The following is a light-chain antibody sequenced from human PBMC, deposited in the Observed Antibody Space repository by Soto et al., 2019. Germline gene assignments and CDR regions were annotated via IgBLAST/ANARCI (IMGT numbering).Light chain of an antibody. V-gene: IGKV1-5*01. CDR1: RSITNW. CDR3: QQYSTDPFT. Sequence: DIQMTQSPSTLSASVGDRVTLTCRASRSITNWLAWFQQKPGKAPKLLIYDASNLESGVPSRLSGSVSGTEFTLSISSLQPDDFGTYYCQQYSTDPFTFGPGTIVDLK. CDR2: DAS. J-gene: IGKJ3*01.